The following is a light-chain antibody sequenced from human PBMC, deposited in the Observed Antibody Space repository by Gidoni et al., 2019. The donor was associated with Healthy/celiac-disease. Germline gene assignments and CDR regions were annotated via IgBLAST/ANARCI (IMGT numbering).Light chain of an antibody. CDR1: SSDVGGYNY. CDR3: SSYTSSSTLRV. J-gene: IGLJ3*02. V-gene: IGLV2-14*03. CDR2: DVS. Sequence: GTSSDVGGYNYVSWYQQHPGKAPKLMIYDVSNRPSGVSNRFSGLQAEDEADYYCSSYTSSSTLRVFGGGTKLTVL.